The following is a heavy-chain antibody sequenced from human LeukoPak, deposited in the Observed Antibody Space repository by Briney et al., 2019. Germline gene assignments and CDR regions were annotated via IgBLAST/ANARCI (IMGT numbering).Heavy chain of an antibody. V-gene: IGHV5-51*01. CDR2: IYPVDSET. CDR1: GYSFLSYW. D-gene: IGHD2-15*01. CDR3: ARRTSRAATDFDY. J-gene: IGHJ4*02. Sequence: GESLKISCKASGYSFLSYWIGWVRQMPGEGLEWMGIIYPVDSETRYSPSFQGQVTISADKSISTAYLQWSSLKASDTAMYYCARRTSRAATDFDYWGQGTLVTVSS.